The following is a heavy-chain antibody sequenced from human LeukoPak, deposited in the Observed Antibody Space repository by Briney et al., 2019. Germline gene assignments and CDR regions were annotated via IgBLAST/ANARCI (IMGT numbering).Heavy chain of an antibody. CDR3: AKNLHSSTTSCYDY. J-gene: IGHJ4*02. V-gene: IGHV3-23*01. D-gene: IGHD2-2*01. Sequence: GGSLRLSCAAAGFTFGTYCMTSVSQAPGKGMECVSAISVSDGRTYFADSVKGRFTISRDNSNSTLYLQMNSLRAEDTAVYYCAKNLHSSTTSCYDYWGQGTLVTVSS. CDR1: GFTFGTYC. CDR2: ISVSDGRT.